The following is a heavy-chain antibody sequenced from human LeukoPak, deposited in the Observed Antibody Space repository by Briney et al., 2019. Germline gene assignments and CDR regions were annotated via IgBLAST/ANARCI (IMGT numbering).Heavy chain of an antibody. V-gene: IGHV4-59*01. D-gene: IGHD6-6*01. CDR1: GGSISSYY. Sequence: SETLSLTCTVSGGSISSYYWSWIRQPPGKGLEWIGYIYYSGSTNYNLSLKSRVTISVDTSKNQFSLKLSSVTAADTAVYYCARRSLSSPFDYWGQGTLVTVSS. J-gene: IGHJ4*02. CDR2: IYYSGST. CDR3: ARRSLSSPFDY.